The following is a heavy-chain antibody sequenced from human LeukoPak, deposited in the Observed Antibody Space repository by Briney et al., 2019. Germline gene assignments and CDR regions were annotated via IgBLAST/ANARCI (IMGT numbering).Heavy chain of an antibody. CDR3: ARGSRGYYYDFDY. D-gene: IGHD3-22*01. Sequence: GGSLRLSCAASGFTVSSNYLSWVRQAPGKGLEWVSLIYSGGSTYYADSVKGRFTISRDNSKNTLYLQMNSLRAEDTAVYYCARGSRGYYYDFDYWDQGTLVTVSS. J-gene: IGHJ4*02. CDR1: GFTVSSNY. CDR2: IYSGGST. V-gene: IGHV3-66*01.